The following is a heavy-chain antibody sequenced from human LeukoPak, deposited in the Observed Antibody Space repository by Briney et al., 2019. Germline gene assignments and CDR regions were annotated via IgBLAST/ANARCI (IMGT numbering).Heavy chain of an antibody. J-gene: IGHJ4*01. CDR1: GGSVSSGGYY. CDR2: IYYSGST. V-gene: IGHV4-61*08. D-gene: IGHD3-3*01. CDR3: AGRHRDYDFWTNYFDY. Sequence: SETLSLTCTDSGGSVSSGGYYWSWIRQPPGKGLEWIGYIYYSGSTNYNPSLKSRVTISVDTSKNQFSLKLSSVTAADAAVYYCAGRHRDYDFWTNYFDYWGQGTLVTVSS.